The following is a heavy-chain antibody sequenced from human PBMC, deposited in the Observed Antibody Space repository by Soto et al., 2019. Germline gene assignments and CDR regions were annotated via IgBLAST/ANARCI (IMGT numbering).Heavy chain of an antibody. CDR3: ARVPRGAYFYYGMDV. J-gene: IGHJ6*02. CDR1: GYTLTNSG. V-gene: IGHV1-18*01. Sequence: QVQLVQSGAEVKKPGASVKVSCKASGYTLTNSGVSWVRQAPGQGLEGMGWISANNGNTNYAQKVQGRVTMTTDTSTSTAYMELRSLRSDDTAVYYCARVPRGAYFYYGMDVWGQGTTVTVSS. CDR2: ISANNGNT. D-gene: IGHD3-10*01.